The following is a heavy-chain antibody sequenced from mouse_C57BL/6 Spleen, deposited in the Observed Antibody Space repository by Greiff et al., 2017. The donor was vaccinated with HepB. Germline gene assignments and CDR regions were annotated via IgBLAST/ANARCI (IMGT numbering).Heavy chain of an antibody. J-gene: IGHJ4*01. CDR1: GFSLTSYG. Sequence: VKLQESGPGLVQPSQSLSITCTVSGFSLTSYGVHWVRQSPGKGLEWLGVIWSGGSTDYNAAFISRLSISKDNSKSQVFFKMNSLQADDTAIYYCARNYYSNYPYYAMDYWGQGTSVTVSS. D-gene: IGHD2-5*01. V-gene: IGHV2-2*01. CDR2: IWSGGST. CDR3: ARNYYSNYPYYAMDY.